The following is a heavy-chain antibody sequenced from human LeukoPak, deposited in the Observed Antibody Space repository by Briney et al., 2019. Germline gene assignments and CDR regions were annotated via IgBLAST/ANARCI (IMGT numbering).Heavy chain of an antibody. CDR2: INSDGSST. J-gene: IGHJ4*02. V-gene: IGHV3-74*01. CDR1: GFTFSSYW. CDR3: ARITNTFGGVMSVGY. Sequence: PGGSLRLSCAASGFTFSSYWMHWVRQAPGKGLVWVSRINSDGSSTSYADSVKGRFTISRDNAKNTLYLQMNSLRAEDTAVYYCARITNTFGGVMSVGYWGQGTLVTVSS. D-gene: IGHD3-16*01.